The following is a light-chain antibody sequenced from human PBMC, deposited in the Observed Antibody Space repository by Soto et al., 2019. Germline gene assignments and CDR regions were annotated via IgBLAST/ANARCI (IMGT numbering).Light chain of an antibody. CDR2: DVS. J-gene: IGLJ3*02. CDR3: ISYTSSSTLEV. V-gene: IGLV2-14*01. CDR1: SSDVGGYNY. Sequence: QSVLTQPASVSGSPGQSITISCTGTSSDVGGYNYVSWYQQHPGKAPKLMIYDVSNRPSGVSNRFSGSKSGNTASLTISGRQAEDEADYYCISYTSSSTLEVCGGGTTLTVL.